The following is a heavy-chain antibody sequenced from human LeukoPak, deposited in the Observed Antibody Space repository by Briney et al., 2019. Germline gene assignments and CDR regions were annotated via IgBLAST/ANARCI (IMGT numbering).Heavy chain of an antibody. J-gene: IGHJ5*02. Sequence: SVKVSCKASGFTFTSSGVQWVRQARGQRLEWIGWIVVGSGNTNYAQKFQERVTITRDMSTSTAYMELSSLRSEDTAVYYCAVGYSSSWCLACGFDPWGQGTLVTVSS. CDR1: GFTFTSSG. D-gene: IGHD6-13*01. CDR2: IVVGSGNT. V-gene: IGHV1-58*01. CDR3: AVGYSSSWCLACGFDP.